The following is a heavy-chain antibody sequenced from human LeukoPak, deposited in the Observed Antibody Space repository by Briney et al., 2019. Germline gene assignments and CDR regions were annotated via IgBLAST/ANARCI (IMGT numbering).Heavy chain of an antibody. V-gene: IGHV3-30-3*01. CDR3: ARDSAYSSGWYDYFDY. D-gene: IGHD6-19*01. J-gene: IGHJ4*02. CDR1: GITFSNYA. CDR2: ISYDGSNK. Sequence: GRSLRLSCAASGITFSNYAIHWVRQAPGKGLEWVAVISYDGSNKYYADSVKGRFTISRDNSKNTLYLQMNSLRAEDTAMYYCARDSAYSSGWYDYFDYWGQGTLVTVSS.